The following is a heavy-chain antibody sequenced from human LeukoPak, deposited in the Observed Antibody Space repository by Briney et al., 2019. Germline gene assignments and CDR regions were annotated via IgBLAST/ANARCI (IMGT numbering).Heavy chain of an antibody. D-gene: IGHD7-27*01. CDR3: ARENWVFDY. J-gene: IGHJ4*02. CDR1: GYSISSGYH. Sequence: PSETLSLTCVVSGYSISSGYHWGWIRQPPGKGLEWIGSGYRSGTTYYDPSLKSRVTISVDTSNNQISLKVRSVTAADTAMYYCARENWVFDYWGQGILVTVSS. V-gene: IGHV4-38-2*02. CDR2: GYRSGTT.